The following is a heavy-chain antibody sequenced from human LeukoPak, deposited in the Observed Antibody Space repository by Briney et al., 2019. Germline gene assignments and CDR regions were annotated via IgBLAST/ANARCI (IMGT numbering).Heavy chain of an antibody. D-gene: IGHD1-1*01. CDR3: ARVPQGRQLERLGAFDI. CDR2: IIPIFGTA. J-gene: IGHJ3*02. V-gene: IGHV1-69*01. Sequence: ASVKVSCKASGGTFSSYAISWVRQAPGQGLEWMGGIIPIFGTANYAQKFQGRVTITADESTSTAYMELSSLRSEDTAVYYCARVPQGRQLERLGAFDIWGQGTMVTASS. CDR1: GGTFSSYA.